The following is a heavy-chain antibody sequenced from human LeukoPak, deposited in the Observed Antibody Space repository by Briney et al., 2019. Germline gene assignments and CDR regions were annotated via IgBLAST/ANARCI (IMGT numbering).Heavy chain of an antibody. CDR2: IHPNGFIT. CDR3: ARTRSSSGYLDV. CDR1: GFSFSTFY. D-gene: IGHD3-10*01. Sequence: ASVKVSCKTFGFSFSTFYIHWLRRAPGQGLEWMGIIHPNGFITSYAQRFKGRVSMTRDPSTSTVYMELNSLIFDETPVYYGARTRSSSGYLDVWGTGTTVTVSS. J-gene: IGHJ6*03. V-gene: IGHV1-46*01.